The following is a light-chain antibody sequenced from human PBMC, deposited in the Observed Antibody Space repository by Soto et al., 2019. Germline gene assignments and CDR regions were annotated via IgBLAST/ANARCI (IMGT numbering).Light chain of an antibody. J-gene: IGKJ1*01. Sequence: DIQMTQSPSTLSASVGERVTITCQASQSTSSYLAWYQQKPGKAPKLLIYQASSLENGVPSRFSGSGSGTEFSLTISSLQPDDFATYYCQQYSSHSTFGQGTKV. CDR2: QAS. CDR3: QQYSSHST. CDR1: QSTSSY. V-gene: IGKV1-5*03.